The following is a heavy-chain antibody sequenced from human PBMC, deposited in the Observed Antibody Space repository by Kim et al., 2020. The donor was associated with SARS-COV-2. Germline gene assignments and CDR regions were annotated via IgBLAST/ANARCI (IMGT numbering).Heavy chain of an antibody. Sequence: GGSLRLSCAASAFTFSSYSMNWVRQAPGKGLEWVASISSSGRSIYYADSVKGRFTISRDNAEKSLYLQLNSLRAEDTAVYFCAREDYSVSYYMHFDSWGQGTLVTVSS. J-gene: IGHJ4*02. CDR1: AFTFSSYS. CDR2: ISSSGRSI. V-gene: IGHV3-21*01. CDR3: AREDYSVSYYMHFDS. D-gene: IGHD1-26*01.